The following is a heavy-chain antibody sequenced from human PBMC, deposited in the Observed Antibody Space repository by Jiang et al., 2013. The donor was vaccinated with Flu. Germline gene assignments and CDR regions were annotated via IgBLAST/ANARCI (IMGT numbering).Heavy chain of an antibody. CDR2: ISYSGNT. CDR3: ARGELIPQGAPYFDS. Sequence: GPGLVKPSETLSLTCTFSGGSITTYYWNWIRQPPGKGLEWIGYISYSGNTNYNPSLKSRVTVSVDTSKNQFSLKLSSVTAADTAVYYCARGELIPQGAPYFDSWAREPWSPSPQ. V-gene: IGHV4-59*01. CDR1: GGSITTYY. J-gene: IGHJ4*02. D-gene: IGHD1-7*01.